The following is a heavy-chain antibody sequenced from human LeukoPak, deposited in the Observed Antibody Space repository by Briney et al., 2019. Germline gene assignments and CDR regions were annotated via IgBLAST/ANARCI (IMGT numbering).Heavy chain of an antibody. V-gene: IGHV3-48*01. Sequence: GGSLRLSCAASGFTFSSYSMNWVRQAPGKGLEWVSYISSSSSTIYYADSVKGRFTISRDNAKNSLYLQMNSLRAEDTAVYYCAKDYSLGYCSSTSCFVDYWGQGTLVTVSS. CDR1: GFTFSSYS. CDR3: AKDYSLGYCSSTSCFVDY. D-gene: IGHD2-2*01. CDR2: ISSSSSTI. J-gene: IGHJ4*02.